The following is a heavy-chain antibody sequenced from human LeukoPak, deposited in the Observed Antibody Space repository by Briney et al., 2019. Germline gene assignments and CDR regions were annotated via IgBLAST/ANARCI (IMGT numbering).Heavy chain of an antibody. Sequence: SETLSLTCTVSGGSIIITNYYWGWFRQPPGKGLEWIGNIYYDGSTYYNPSLKSRVTISLDTSKNHFSLKLYSMTAADTAVYYCARARVVTGMDVWGQGTTVTVSS. CDR2: IYYDGST. J-gene: IGHJ6*02. D-gene: IGHD2-21*02. CDR3: ARARVVTGMDV. CDR1: GGSIIITNYY. V-gene: IGHV4-39*07.